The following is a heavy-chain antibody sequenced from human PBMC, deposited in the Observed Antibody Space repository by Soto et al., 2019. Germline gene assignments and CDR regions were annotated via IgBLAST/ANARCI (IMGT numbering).Heavy chain of an antibody. CDR2: IIPIFETI. CDR3: AGGKGDSFAFALDY. V-gene: IGHV1-69*13. J-gene: IGHJ4*02. D-gene: IGHD3-16*01. CDR1: GGTISRYA. Sequence: SVKVSCKASGGTISRYAISWVRQAPGQGLEWMGGIIPIFETIKYAQKFRGRVTITADESTNTAFMELSSLRSGDTALYYCAGGKGDSFAFALDYWGQGTLVTVSS.